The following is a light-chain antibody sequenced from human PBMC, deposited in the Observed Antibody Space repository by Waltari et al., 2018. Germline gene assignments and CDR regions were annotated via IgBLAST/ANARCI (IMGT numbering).Light chain of an antibody. CDR1: SSDVGGYTY. CDR2: EDS. Sequence: QSALTQPPSASGSPGQSVPISCTGPSSDVGGYTYVSWYQHHPGKAPKLMIYEDSKRPSGGPDRFSGSKSGNTASLTVSGLQAEDEADYYCSSYAGSNNHWVFGGGTKLTVL. V-gene: IGLV2-8*01. J-gene: IGLJ3*02. CDR3: SSYAGSNNHWV.